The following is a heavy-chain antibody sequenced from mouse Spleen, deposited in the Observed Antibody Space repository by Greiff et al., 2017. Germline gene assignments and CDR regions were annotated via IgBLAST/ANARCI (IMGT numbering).Heavy chain of an antibody. Sequence: VQLQQPGAELVKPGASVKMSCKASGYTFTSYWITWVKQRPGQGLEWIGDIYPGSGSTNYNEKFKSKATLTVDTSSSTAYMQLSSLTSEDSAVYYCARYSSPSYYFDYWGQGTTLTVSS. CDR2: IYPGSGST. CDR3: ARYSSPSYYFDY. CDR1: GYTFTSYW. V-gene: IGHV1-55*01. J-gene: IGHJ2*01. D-gene: IGHD1-1*01.